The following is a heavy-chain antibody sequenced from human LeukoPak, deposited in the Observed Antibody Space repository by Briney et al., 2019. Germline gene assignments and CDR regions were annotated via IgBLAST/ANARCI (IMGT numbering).Heavy chain of an antibody. D-gene: IGHD1-26*01. CDR1: GYTFTGYY. Sequence: GASVKVSCKASGYTFTGYYMHWVRQAPGQGLEWMGWINPNSGGTNYAQKFQGRVTMTRDTSISTAYMGLSRLRSDDTAVHYCARGSIVGATFDYFDYWGQGTLVTVSS. CDR2: INPNSGGT. CDR3: ARGSIVGATFDYFDY. V-gene: IGHV1-2*02. J-gene: IGHJ4*02.